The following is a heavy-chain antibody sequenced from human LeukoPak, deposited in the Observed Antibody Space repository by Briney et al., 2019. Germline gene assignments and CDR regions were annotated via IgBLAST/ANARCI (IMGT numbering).Heavy chain of an antibody. J-gene: IGHJ4*02. Sequence: ASVKVSCKASGYTFTSYGISWVRQAPGQGLEWMGWMNPNSGNTGYAQKFQGRVTITRNTSISTAYMELSSLRSEDTAVYYCARYGYSSADYWGQGTLVTVSS. V-gene: IGHV1-8*03. CDR2: MNPNSGNT. D-gene: IGHD6-19*01. CDR3: ARYGYSSADY. CDR1: GYTFTSYG.